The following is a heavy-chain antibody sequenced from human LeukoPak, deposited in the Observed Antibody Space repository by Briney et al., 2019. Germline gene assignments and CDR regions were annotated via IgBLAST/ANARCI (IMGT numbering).Heavy chain of an antibody. D-gene: IGHD4-17*01. CDR3: ARVARLDYGDYGDYMDV. CDR2: IYSGGST. Sequence: GGSLRLSCAAPGFTVSSNYMSWVRQAPGKGLEWVSVIYSGGSTYYADSVKGRFTISRDNSKNTLYLQMNSLRAEDTAVYYCARVARLDYGDYGDYMDVWGKGTTVTVSS. CDR1: GFTVSSNY. V-gene: IGHV3-53*01. J-gene: IGHJ6*03.